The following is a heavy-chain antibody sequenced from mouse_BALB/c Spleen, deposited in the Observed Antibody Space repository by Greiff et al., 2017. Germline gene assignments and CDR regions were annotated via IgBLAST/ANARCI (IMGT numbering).Heavy chain of an antibody. CDR1: GYTFTSYW. Sequence: EVQRVESGTVLARPGASVKMSCKASGYTFTSYWMHWVKQRPGQGLEWIGAIYPGNSDTSYNQKFKGKAKLTAVTSTSTAYMELSSLTNEDSAVYYCTRCEAHYAMDYWGQGTSVTVSS. V-gene: IGHV1-5*01. J-gene: IGHJ4*01. CDR2: IYPGNSDT. CDR3: TRCEAHYAMDY.